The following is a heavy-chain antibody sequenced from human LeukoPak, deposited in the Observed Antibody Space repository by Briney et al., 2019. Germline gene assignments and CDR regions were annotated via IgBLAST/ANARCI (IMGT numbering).Heavy chain of an antibody. CDR2: INHSGST. CDR3: ASGKAHIAVAGRFDY. CDR1: GGSFSGYY. V-gene: IGHV4-34*01. D-gene: IGHD6-19*01. J-gene: IGHJ4*02. Sequence: SETLSLTCAVYGGSFSGYYWSWIRQPPGKGLEWIGQINHSGSTNYNPSLKSRVTISVDTSKNQFSLKLSSVTAADTAVYYCASGKAHIAVAGRFDYWGQGTLVTVSS.